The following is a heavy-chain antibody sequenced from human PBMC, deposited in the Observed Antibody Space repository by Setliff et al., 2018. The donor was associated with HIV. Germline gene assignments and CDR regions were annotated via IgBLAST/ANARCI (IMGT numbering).Heavy chain of an antibody. CDR3: TREVVTTSLGNYYFMDV. D-gene: IGHD2-21*02. Sequence: GGSLRLSCRGFGFTFVDYSMTWVRQAPGKGPEWVGFIRSKRYGGTPQYAASVKGRFTISRDDSKSIAYLQMNSLKTDDSAVYYCTREVVTTSLGNYYFMDVWGNGTTGTVSS. J-gene: IGHJ6*03. CDR2: IRSKRYGGTP. V-gene: IGHV3-49*04. CDR1: GFTFVDYS.